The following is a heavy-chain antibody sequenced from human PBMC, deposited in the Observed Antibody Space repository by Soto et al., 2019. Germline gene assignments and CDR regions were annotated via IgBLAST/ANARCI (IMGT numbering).Heavy chain of an antibody. CDR3: ARAVSYYDSSGYEFDP. Sequence: QLQLQESGSGLVKPSQTLSLTCAVSGGSISSGGYSWSWIRQPPGKGLEWIGYIYHSGSTYYNPSLKSRVTISXXRXKXXCSLKLSSVTAADTAVYYCARAVSYYDSSGYEFDPWGQGTLVTVSS. CDR2: IYHSGST. D-gene: IGHD3-22*01. CDR1: GGSISSGGYS. V-gene: IGHV4-30-2*01. J-gene: IGHJ5*01.